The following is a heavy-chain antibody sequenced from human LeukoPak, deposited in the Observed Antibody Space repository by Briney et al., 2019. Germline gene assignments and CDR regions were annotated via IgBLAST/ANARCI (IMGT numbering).Heavy chain of an antibody. J-gene: IGHJ4*02. D-gene: IGHD2-2*01. V-gene: IGHV3-23*01. CDR1: GGSISSSSYY. Sequence: ETLSLTCTVSGGSISSSSYYWGWVRQAPGKGLDWVSVISGSGGRTYYADSVKGRFTISRDNSKTMLYLQMNSLRDEDTAVYYCATAHYCSSTNCYLGYWGQGTLVTVSS. CDR2: ISGSGGRT. CDR3: ATAHYCSSTNCYLGY.